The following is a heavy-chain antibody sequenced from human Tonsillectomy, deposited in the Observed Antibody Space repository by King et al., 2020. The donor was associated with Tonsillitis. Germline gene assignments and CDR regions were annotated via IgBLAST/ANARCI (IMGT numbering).Heavy chain of an antibody. J-gene: IGHJ5*02. CDR1: GFTFSSYG. D-gene: IGHD2-8*01. CDR2: IRYDGSNK. V-gene: IGHV3-30*02. CDR3: AKDWVIMVYATGGIWFDP. Sequence: VQLVESGGGVVQPGGSLRLSCAASGFTFSSYGMHWVRQAPGKGLEWVTSIRYDGSNKYYADSVKGRFTISKDNSKNTLYLQMDSLRPEDTALYYCAKDWVIMVYATGGIWFDPWGQGTLVTVSS.